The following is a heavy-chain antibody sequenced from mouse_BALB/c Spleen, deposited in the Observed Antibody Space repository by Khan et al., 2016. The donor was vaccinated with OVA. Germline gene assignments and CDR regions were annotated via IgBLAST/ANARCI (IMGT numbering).Heavy chain of an antibody. CDR1: AYSFTSYY. CDR2: IDPFNGGT. V-gene: IGHV1S135*01. J-gene: IGHJ4*01. CDR3: ARRTLDY. Sequence: VQLQQAGPELMKPGASVKISCKASAYSFTSYYLHWVKQSHGKSLEWIGYIDPFNGGTTYNQNFKGKATLTVDKSSSAAYMHLSTLTSEDSAVYYCARRTLDYWGQGTSVTVSS.